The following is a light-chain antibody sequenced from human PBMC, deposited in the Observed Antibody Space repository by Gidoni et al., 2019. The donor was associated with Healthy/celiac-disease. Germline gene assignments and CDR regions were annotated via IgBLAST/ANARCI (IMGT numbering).Light chain of an antibody. V-gene: IGKV2-28*01. CDR2: LGS. J-gene: IGKJ4*01. CDR3: MQDLQNPRD. Sequence: DIVMPQSPLSLPVTPGEPASISCRSSQSLLHSNGYNYVAWYLQKPGQSPQLLIYLGSNRACGVTDRFSGSGSGTDFTLKISRVEAEDVGVYYCMQDLQNPRDFXGXTKVEIK. CDR1: QSLLHSNGYNY.